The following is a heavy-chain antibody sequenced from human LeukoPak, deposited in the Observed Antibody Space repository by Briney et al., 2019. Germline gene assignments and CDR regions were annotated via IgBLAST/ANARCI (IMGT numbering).Heavy chain of an antibody. Sequence: PGGSLRLSCAASGFTFSSYAMSWVRQAPGKGLEWVSAISGSGGSTYYADSVQGRFTISRGNFKNTLYLQMNSLTAEDTAIYYCARDPGTIFDVLNYHFDYWGQGTLVTVSS. CDR2: ISGSGGST. V-gene: IGHV3-23*01. CDR1: GFTFSSYA. J-gene: IGHJ4*02. D-gene: IGHD3-3*01. CDR3: ARDPGTIFDVLNYHFDY.